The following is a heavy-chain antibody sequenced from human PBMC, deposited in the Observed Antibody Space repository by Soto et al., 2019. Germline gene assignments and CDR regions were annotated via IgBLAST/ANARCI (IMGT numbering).Heavy chain of an antibody. D-gene: IGHD6-13*01. Sequence: QVQLVQSGAEVKKPGASVKVSCKASGYTFTSYAMHWVRQAPGQRLEWMGWINAGNGNTKYSQKFQGRVTITRDTSATTAYMELSSLRSEDTAVDYCARADSSSWVIGAFDIWGQGTMVTVSS. V-gene: IGHV1-3*01. CDR2: INAGNGNT. CDR3: ARADSSSWVIGAFDI. CDR1: GYTFTSYA. J-gene: IGHJ3*02.